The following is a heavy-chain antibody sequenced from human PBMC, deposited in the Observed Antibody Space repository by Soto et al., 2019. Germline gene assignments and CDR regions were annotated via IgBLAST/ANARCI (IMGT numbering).Heavy chain of an antibody. CDR1: GASISSYY. V-gene: IGHV4-59*01. J-gene: IGHJ2*01. D-gene: IGHD6-19*01. CDR3: ARGSSWYFDL. CDR2: IHSTGST. Sequence: SETLSLTCAVSGASISSYYCSWIRQPPGKGLEWIGFIHSTGSTNYNPSLKSRVTISLDTSKKQFSLKPTSVTAADTAVYYCARGSSWYFDLWGRGSLVTVSS.